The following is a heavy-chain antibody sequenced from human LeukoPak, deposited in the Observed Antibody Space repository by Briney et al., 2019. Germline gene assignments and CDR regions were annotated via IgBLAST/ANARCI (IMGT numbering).Heavy chain of an antibody. Sequence: GGSLRLSCAASGFTFNTYGMHWVRQAPGKGLEWVAFIRYDGSYKYYADSVKGRFTISRDNSKNTLYLQMNSLRAEDTALYYCVKDIRRGDNYGYDQFAYWGQGTLVTVSS. CDR1: GFTFNTYG. D-gene: IGHD5-18*01. CDR3: VKDIRRGDNYGYDQFAY. CDR2: IRYDGSYK. J-gene: IGHJ4*02. V-gene: IGHV3-30*02.